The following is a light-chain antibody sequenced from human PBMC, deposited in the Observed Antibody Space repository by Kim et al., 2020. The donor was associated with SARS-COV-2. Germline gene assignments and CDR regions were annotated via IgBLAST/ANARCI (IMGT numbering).Light chain of an antibody. CDR3: GTWDSSLSVAV. CDR2: DND. V-gene: IGLV1-51*01. J-gene: IGLJ2*01. Sequence: QSVLTQPPSVSAAPGQRVTISCSGNSSNIAHHYICWYQQLSGTAPKLLIYDNDKRPSGVPDRFSASKSGTSATLAITGLRTGDEADYYCGTWDSSLSVAVFGGGTKLTVL. CDR1: SSNIAHHY.